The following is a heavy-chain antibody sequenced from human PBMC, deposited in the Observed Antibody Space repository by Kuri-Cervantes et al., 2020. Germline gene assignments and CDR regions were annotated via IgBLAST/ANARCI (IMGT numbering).Heavy chain of an antibody. CDR2: IYYSGST. CDR1: GGSFSGYY. V-gene: IGHV4-39*01. D-gene: IGHD3-3*01. Sequence: SQTLSLTCAVYGGSFSGYYWGWIRQPPGKGLEWIGSIYYSGSTYYNPSLKSRVTISVDTSKNQFSLKLSSVTAADTAVYYCARSAYTYYDFWSGYPVSNWFDPWGQGTLVTVSS. CDR3: ARSAYTYYDFWSGYPVSNWFDP. J-gene: IGHJ5*02.